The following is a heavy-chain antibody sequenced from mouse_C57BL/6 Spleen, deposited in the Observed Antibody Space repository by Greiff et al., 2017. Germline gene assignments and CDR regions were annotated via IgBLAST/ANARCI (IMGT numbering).Heavy chain of an antibody. J-gene: IGHJ2*01. D-gene: IGHD2-5*01. CDR3: TREDYSIYFDY. CDR1: GYTFTSYW. Sequence: EVQLQQSGTVLARPGASVKMSCTTSGYTFTSYWMHWVKQRPGQGLEWIGAIYTGNSDTSYNQKLKGKAKLTAVTSASTAYMELSSLTNEDSAVYYCTREDYSIYFDYWGQGTTLTVSS. CDR2: IYTGNSDT. V-gene: IGHV1-5*01.